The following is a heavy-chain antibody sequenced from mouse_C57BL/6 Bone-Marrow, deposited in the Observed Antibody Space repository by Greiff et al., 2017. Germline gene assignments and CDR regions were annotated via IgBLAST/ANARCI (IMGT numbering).Heavy chain of an antibody. CDR2: ISYDGSN. CDR1: GYSITSGYY. D-gene: IGHD1-1*01. V-gene: IGHV3-6*01. Sequence: EVQLVESGPGLVKPSQSLSLTCSVTGYSITSGYYWNWIRQFPGNKLEWMGYISYDGSNNYNPSLKNQISITRDTSKNQFFLKLNSLTTEATATYYCARAVGYAMDYWGQGTSVTVSS. J-gene: IGHJ4*01. CDR3: ARAVGYAMDY.